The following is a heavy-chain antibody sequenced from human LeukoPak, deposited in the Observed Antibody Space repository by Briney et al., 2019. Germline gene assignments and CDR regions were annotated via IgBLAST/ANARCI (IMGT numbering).Heavy chain of an antibody. CDR1: GYTFTGYY. D-gene: IGHD4-17*01. CDR3: ARLEEVTSFDY. Sequence: ASVKVSCKASGYTFTGYYMHWVRQAPGQGGEWMGRINPNSGRTNYAQKFPGSLTMTRDTSISTAYMELSRLRSDDTAVYYCARLEEVTSFDYWGQGTLVTVSS. V-gene: IGHV1-2*06. J-gene: IGHJ4*02. CDR2: INPNSGRT.